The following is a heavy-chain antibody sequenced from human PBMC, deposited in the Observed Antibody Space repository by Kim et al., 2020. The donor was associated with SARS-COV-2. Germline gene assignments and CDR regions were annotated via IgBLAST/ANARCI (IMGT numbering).Heavy chain of an antibody. Sequence: GGSLRLSCAASGLRFDDSAMNWVRQPPGKGLEWVAVVSYDGRNTYYADSVRGRFTISRDNSKSTLYLQMNSLRLEDTAVYYCARGNYYESLSLSDYY. J-gene: IGHJ6*03. D-gene: IGHD3-22*01. CDR2: VSYDGRNT. CDR1: GLRFDDSA. CDR3: ARGNYYESLSLSDYY. V-gene: IGHV3-30*04.